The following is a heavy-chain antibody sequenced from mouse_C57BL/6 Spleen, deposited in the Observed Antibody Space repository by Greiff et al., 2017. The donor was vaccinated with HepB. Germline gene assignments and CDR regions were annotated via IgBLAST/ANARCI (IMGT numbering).Heavy chain of an antibody. CDR3: ARPYCDYGAWFAY. D-gene: IGHD2-4*01. CDR1: GYTFTSYW. J-gene: IGHJ3*01. Sequence: QVQLQQPGAELVRPGSSVKLSCKASGYTFTSYWMHWVKQRPIQGLEWIGNIDPSDSETHYNQKFKDKATLTVDKSSSTAYMQLSSLTSEDSAVYYCARPYCDYGAWFAYWGQGTLVTVSA. CDR2: IDPSDSET. V-gene: IGHV1-52*01.